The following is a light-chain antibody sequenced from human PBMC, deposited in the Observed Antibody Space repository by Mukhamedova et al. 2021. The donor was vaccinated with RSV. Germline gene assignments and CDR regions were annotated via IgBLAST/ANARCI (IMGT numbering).Light chain of an antibody. V-gene: IGKV3D-15*01. CDR2: DAS. CDR3: QQYNNWPPMYT. Sequence: GERATLSCRASQSVSSYLAWYQQKPGQAPRLLIYDASNRATGIPARFSGSGSGTEFTLTISSMQSEDFAVYYCQQYNNWPPMYTF. J-gene: IGKJ2*01. CDR1: QSVSSY.